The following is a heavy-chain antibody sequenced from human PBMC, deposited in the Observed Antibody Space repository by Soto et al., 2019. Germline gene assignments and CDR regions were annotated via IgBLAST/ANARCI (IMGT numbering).Heavy chain of an antibody. J-gene: IGHJ5*02. CDR2: INAGNGNT. Sequence: ASVKVSCKASGYTFTSYAMHWVRQAPGQRLEWMGWINAGNGNTKYSQKFQGRVTITRDTSASTAYMELSSLGSEDTAVYYCARGAAAAAYNWFDPWGQGTLVTVSS. D-gene: IGHD6-13*01. CDR3: ARGAAAAAYNWFDP. CDR1: GYTFTSYA. V-gene: IGHV1-3*01.